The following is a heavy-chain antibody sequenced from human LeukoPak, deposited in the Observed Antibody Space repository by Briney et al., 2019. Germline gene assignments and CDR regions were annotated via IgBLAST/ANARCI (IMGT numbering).Heavy chain of an antibody. J-gene: IGHJ6*04. CDR3: ARDKDIVVVPAAMTWDYYYGMDV. CDR1: GGSISSGNYY. V-gene: IGHV4-61*02. CDR2: IYTSGST. Sequence: SQTLSLTCTVSGGSISSGNYYWGWIRQPAGKGLEWIGLIYTSGSTNYNPSLKSRVTISVDTSKNQFSLKLSSVTAADTAVYYCARDKDIVVVPAAMTWDYYYGMDVWGKGTTVTVSS. D-gene: IGHD2-2*01.